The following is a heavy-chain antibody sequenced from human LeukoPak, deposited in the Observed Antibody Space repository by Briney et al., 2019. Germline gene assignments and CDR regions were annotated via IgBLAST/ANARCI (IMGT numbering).Heavy chain of an antibody. CDR2: IYYSGST. J-gene: IGHJ5*02. D-gene: IGHD3-22*01. CDR1: GGSISSGGYY. Sequence: SETLSLTCTVSGGSISSGGYYWSWIRQHPGKGLEWIGYIYYSGSTYYNPSLKSRVTISVVTSKNQFSLKLSSVTAADTAVYYCARADPTFYDSSVQFDPWGQGTLVTVSS. CDR3: ARADPTFYDSSVQFDP. V-gene: IGHV4-31*03.